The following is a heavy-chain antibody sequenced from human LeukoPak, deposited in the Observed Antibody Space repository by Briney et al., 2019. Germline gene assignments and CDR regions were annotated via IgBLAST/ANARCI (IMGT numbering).Heavy chain of an antibody. D-gene: IGHD3-22*01. CDR3: ARGGDSSVP. Sequence: PSETLSLTCAVSGGSISSGGYSWSWIRQPPGKGLEWIGYIYHSGSTYYNPSLKSRVTISVDTSKNQFSLKLSSVTAADTAVYYCARGGDSSVPWGQGTLVTVSS. CDR2: IYHSGST. V-gene: IGHV4-30-2*01. CDR1: GGSISSGGYS. J-gene: IGHJ5*02.